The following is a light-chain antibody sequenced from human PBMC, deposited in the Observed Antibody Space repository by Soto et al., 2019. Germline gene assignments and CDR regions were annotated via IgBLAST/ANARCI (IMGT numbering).Light chain of an antibody. Sequence: DIQMTQSPSSLSASVGDRVTITCLASQSISSYLNWYQQKPGKAPKLLIYDASSLESGVPSRFSGSGSGTEFTLTISSLQPDDFATYYCQQYNSYSPTTFGQGTRLEIK. CDR1: QSISSY. V-gene: IGKV1-5*01. J-gene: IGKJ5*01. CDR2: DAS. CDR3: QQYNSYSPTT.